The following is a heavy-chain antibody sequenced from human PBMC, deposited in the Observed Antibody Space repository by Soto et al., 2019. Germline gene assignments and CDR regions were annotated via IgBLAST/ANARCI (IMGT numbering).Heavy chain of an antibody. Sequence: PSETLSLTCTAAGGSISSYYRSRIHHPPGNERERIGKNSYRGRTNYNPSLKSRFTISVDTSKNQFSLKLSSGTAADTAVYYCARDIGVAAAGTYYYFFGMVVWGQGMTVRVSS. V-gene: IGHV4-59*01. CDR1: GGSISSYY. D-gene: IGHD6-13*01. CDR2: NSYRGRT. CDR3: ARDIGVAAAGTYYYFFGMVV. J-gene: IGHJ6*02.